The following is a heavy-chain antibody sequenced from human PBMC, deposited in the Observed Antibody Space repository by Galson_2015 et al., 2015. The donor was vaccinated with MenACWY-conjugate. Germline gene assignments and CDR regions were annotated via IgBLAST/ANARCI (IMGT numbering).Heavy chain of an antibody. Sequence: SLRLSCAASGFIFSNSWMDWVRQAPGKGLEWVGNIKQDGSERYYVESVKGRFIISRDNAKNSLYLQMNILRAEDTAIYYCARGTVNALGTKYYGMDVWGQGTTVTVSS. V-gene: IGHV3-7*03. CDR1: GFIFSNSW. J-gene: IGHJ6*02. CDR3: ARGTVNALGTKYYGMDV. CDR2: IKQDGSER. D-gene: IGHD4-17*01.